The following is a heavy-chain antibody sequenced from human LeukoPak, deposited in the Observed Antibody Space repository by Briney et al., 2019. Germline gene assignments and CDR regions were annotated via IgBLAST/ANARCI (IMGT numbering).Heavy chain of an antibody. CDR1: GFAFSDYS. J-gene: IGHJ4*02. CDR2: ISGVSTTI. V-gene: IGHV3-48*01. D-gene: IGHD4-17*01. CDR3: ARSPSDYGAYRFDS. Sequence: GGSLRLSCAASGFAFSDYSMTWVRQAPGKGLEWVSYISGVSTTIYYADSVKGRFTISRDNAKNSLYLQMNSLRAEDTAVYYCARSPSDYGAYRFDSWGQGTLVAVSS.